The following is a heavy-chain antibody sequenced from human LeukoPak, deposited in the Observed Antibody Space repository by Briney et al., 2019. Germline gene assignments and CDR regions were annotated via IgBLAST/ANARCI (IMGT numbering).Heavy chain of an antibody. D-gene: IGHD3-22*01. CDR3: AKDSTGSSGYSDY. CDR1: GFTFSSYA. Sequence: GGSLRLSCAASGFTFSSYAMHWVRQAPGKGLEWVAVISYDGSNKYYADSVKGRFTISRDNSKNTLYLQMNSLRAEDTAVYYCAKDSTGSSGYSDYWGQGTLVTVSS. J-gene: IGHJ4*02. V-gene: IGHV3-30*04. CDR2: ISYDGSNK.